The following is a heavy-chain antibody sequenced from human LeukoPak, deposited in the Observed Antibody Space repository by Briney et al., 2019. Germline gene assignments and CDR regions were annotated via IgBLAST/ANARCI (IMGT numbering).Heavy chain of an antibody. CDR1: GFTFSDYY. Sequence: GGSLRLSCAASGFTFSDYYMSWIRHPPGKGLEWVLYISISSSYTNYADSVKGRFTIYRDNAQNSLYLQMNSLRAEDTAVYYCARERYGDVDYWGQGTLVTVSS. D-gene: IGHD4-17*01. J-gene: IGHJ4*02. CDR2: ISISSSYT. V-gene: IGHV3-11*05. CDR3: ARERYGDVDY.